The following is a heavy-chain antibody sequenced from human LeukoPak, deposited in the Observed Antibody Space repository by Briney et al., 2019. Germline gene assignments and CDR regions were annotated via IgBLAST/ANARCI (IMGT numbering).Heavy chain of an antibody. CDR1: GGSFSGYY. CDR2: INRSGST. D-gene: IGHD6-13*01. J-gene: IGHJ5*02. CDR3: ARGSSSWYGDEGWFDP. V-gene: IGHV4-34*01. Sequence: SETLSLTCAVYGGSFSGYYWSWIRQPPGKGLEWIGEINRSGSTNYNPSLKSRVTISVDTSKNQSSLKLSSVTAADTAVYYCARGSSSWYGDEGWFDPWGQGTLVTVSS.